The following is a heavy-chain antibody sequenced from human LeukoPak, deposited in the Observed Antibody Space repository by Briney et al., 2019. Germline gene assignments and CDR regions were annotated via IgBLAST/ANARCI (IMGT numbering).Heavy chain of an antibody. CDR1: GFSFSDYY. Sequence: PGGSLRLSCAASGFSFSDYYMSWIRQAPGKGLEWVSYISSSSSYTNYADSVKGRFTISRDNAKNSLYLQMNSLRAEDTAVYYCARGLVGEGEFDPWGQGTLVTVSS. D-gene: IGHD1-26*01. CDR2: ISSSSSYT. J-gene: IGHJ5*02. CDR3: ARGLVGEGEFDP. V-gene: IGHV3-11*06.